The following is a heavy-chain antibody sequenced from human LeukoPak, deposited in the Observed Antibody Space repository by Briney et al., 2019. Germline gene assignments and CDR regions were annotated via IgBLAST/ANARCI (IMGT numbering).Heavy chain of an antibody. CDR3: ARPRYHFDY. CDR1: GFTFSTYA. Sequence: GGSLRLSCAPYGFTFSTYAMTCVRQAPGKGLEWVSSIGGSGGDTYYADSVKGRFTISRDNAKNSRYLQMNSLRAEHTAVNYCARPRYHFDYWGQGTLVTVSS. V-gene: IGHV3-23*01. CDR2: IGGSGGDT. D-gene: IGHD1-1*01. J-gene: IGHJ4*02.